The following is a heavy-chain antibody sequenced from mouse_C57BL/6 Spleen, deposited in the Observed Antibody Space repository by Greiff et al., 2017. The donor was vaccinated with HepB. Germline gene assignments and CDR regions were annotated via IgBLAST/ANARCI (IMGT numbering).Heavy chain of an antibody. Sequence: QVQLQQSGPELVKPGASVKISCKASGYAFSSSWMNWVKQRPGKGLEWIGRIYPGDGDTNYNGKFKGKATLTADKSSSTAYMQLSSLTSEDSAVYFCASNDYDGGDGVWGTGTTVTVSS. J-gene: IGHJ1*03. V-gene: IGHV1-82*01. D-gene: IGHD2-4*01. CDR1: GYAFSSSW. CDR2: IYPGDGDT. CDR3: ASNDYDGGDGV.